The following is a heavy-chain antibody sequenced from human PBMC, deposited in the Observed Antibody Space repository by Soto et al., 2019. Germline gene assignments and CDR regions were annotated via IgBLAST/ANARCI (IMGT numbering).Heavy chain of an antibody. J-gene: IGHJ4*02. CDR1: GGSISSSNW. CDR3: ARVGHSGSYRSAYFDY. Sequence: PSETLSLTCAVSGGSISSSNWWSWVRQPPGKGLEWIGVIYHSGSTNYNPSLKGRVTISVDKSKNQISLKLSSVTAADTAVYYCARVGHSGSYRSAYFDYWGQGTLVTVSS. V-gene: IGHV4-4*02. CDR2: IYHSGST. D-gene: IGHD1-26*01.